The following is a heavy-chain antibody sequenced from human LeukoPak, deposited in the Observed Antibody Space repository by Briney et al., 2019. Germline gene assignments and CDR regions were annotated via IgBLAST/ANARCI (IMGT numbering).Heavy chain of an antibody. CDR1: GFTFSDHH. J-gene: IGHJ4*02. CDR2: SKDKANRYTN. V-gene: IGHV3-72*01. CDR3: AKKRSGSNYPFDY. D-gene: IGHD1-26*01. Sequence: GGSLRLSCAASGFTFSDHHMDWVRQAPGKGLEWVGRSKDKANRYTNEYAASVKGRFTISSDDSKKSVYLQMNSLKTEDTAVYYCAKKRSGSNYPFDYWGQGTLVTVSS.